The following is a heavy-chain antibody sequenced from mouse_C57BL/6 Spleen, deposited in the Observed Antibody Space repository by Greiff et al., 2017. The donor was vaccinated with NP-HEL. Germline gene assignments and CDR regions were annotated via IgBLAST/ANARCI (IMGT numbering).Heavy chain of an antibody. CDR1: GYTFTDYN. V-gene: IGHV1-18*01. D-gene: IGHD1-1*01. CDR2: INPNNGGT. Sequence: VQLQQSGPELVKPGASVKIPCKASGYTFTDYNMDWVKQSHGKSLEWIGDINPNNGGTNYNQKFKGKATLTVDKSSSTAYMELRSLTSEDTAVYYCARRGSSYEDFDYWGKGTTLTVSS. J-gene: IGHJ2*01. CDR3: ARRGSSYEDFDY.